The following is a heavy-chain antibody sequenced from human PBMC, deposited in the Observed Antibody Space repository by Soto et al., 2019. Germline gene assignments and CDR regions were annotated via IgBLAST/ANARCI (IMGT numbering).Heavy chain of an antibody. CDR2: IYHSGST. V-gene: IGHV4-30-2*01. Sequence: QLQLQESGSGLVKPSQTLSLTCAVSGGSISSGGYSWSWIRQPPGKGLEWIGYIYHSGSTYDNPSLERRVPISVDRSKNQFSLKLSSVTAADPAVYYCARGNVVAIDYWGQGTLVTVSS. CDR3: ARGNVVAIDY. CDR1: GGSISSGGYS. D-gene: IGHD2-21*01. J-gene: IGHJ4*02.